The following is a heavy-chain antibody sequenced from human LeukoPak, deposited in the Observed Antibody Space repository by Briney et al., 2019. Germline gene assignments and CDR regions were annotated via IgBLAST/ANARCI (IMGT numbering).Heavy chain of an antibody. J-gene: IGHJ4*02. CDR3: ARDDNWGFDY. CDR1: GFAFSDFS. D-gene: IGHD7-27*01. Sequence: PGGSLRLSCAASGFAFSDFSMNGVRQAPGKGVAGVANTRGSGSGMGSGNYYAVSVRGRFTISRDDAKNSLYLQMNSLRAEDTAFYYCARDDNWGFDYWGQGALVTVSS. V-gene: IGHV3-21*05. CDR2: TRGSGSGM.